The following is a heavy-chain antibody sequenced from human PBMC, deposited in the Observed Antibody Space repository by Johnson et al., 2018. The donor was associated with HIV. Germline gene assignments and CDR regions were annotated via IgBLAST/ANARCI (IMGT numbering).Heavy chain of an antibody. V-gene: IGHV3-66*01. D-gene: IGHD3-22*01. Sequence: VQLVESGGGLVQPGGSLRLSCAASGFTVSSYYMNWVRQAPGKGLEWVSVIYSGGSKYYADSVKGRFTISRDNSKNTLYLQMNSLRAEDPSVYQWAREHRYYYDSSGYYRGAAFDSWGQGTMVTVAS. CDR3: AREHRYYYDSSGYYRGAAFDS. CDR2: IYSGGSK. J-gene: IGHJ3*02. CDR1: GFTVSSYY.